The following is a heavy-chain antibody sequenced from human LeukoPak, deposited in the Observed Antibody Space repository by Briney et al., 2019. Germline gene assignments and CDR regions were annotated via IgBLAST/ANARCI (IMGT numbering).Heavy chain of an antibody. V-gene: IGHV4-30-4*08. J-gene: IGHJ3*02. D-gene: IGHD3-10*01. CDR2: IYYSGST. CDR1: GGSISSSSYY. Sequence: PSETLSLTCTVSGGSISSSSYYWGWIRQPPGKGLEWIGYIYYSGSTYYNPSLKSRITISVDTSKNQFFLKLSSVTAADTALYYCARGITRRRTFDIWGQGTMVTVSS. CDR3: ARGITRRRTFDI.